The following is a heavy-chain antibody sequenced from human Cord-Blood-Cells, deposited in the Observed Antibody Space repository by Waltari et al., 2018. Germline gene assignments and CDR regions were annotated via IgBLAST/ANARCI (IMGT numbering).Heavy chain of an antibody. CDR3: ARGMTANFDY. J-gene: IGHJ4*02. CDR2: IYHSGST. D-gene: IGHD6-25*01. V-gene: IGHV4-38-2*01. Sequence: QVQLQESGPGLVMPSETLSLTCAVSGYSISSGYYWDWIRQPPGKGLEWIGSIYHSGSTYYNPSLKSRVTISVDTSKNQFSLKLSSVTAADTAVYYCARGMTANFDYWGQGTLVTVSS. CDR1: GYSISSGYY.